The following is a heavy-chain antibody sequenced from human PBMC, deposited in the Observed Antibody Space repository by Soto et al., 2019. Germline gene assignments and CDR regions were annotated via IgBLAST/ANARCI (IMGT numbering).Heavy chain of an antibody. J-gene: IGHJ4*02. V-gene: IGHV1-24*01. D-gene: IGHD1-26*01. Sequence: GASVKVSCKVSGYTLTELSMHWVRQAPGKGLEWMGGFDPEDGETIYAQKFQGRVTMTEDTSTDTAYMELSSLRPEDTAVYYCAPLFYSGSPFDYWGQGTLVTVSS. CDR2: FDPEDGET. CDR1: GYTLTELS. CDR3: APLFYSGSPFDY.